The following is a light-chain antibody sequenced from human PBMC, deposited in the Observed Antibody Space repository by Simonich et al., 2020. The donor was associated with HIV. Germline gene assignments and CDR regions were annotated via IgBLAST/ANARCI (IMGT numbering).Light chain of an antibody. CDR3: QQFNSKPYT. J-gene: IGKJ2*01. CDR1: QSISNW. Sequence: DIQMTQSPSTLSASVGDRVTITCRASQSISNWLAWYQQKPGKAPKLLIYKASSLESGVPSRFSGSTSGTDFTLTISSLQPEDFASYYCQQFNSKPYTFGLGTKLEIK. CDR2: KAS. V-gene: IGKV1-5*03.